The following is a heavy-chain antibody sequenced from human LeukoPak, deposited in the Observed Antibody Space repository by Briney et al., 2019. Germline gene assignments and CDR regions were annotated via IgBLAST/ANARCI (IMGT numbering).Heavy chain of an antibody. Sequence: GASVKVSCEASGGTFSNFGFTWVRQAPGQGLEWMGGIIPFVAIINYAERFQGRVTISADESTTTAYMELSNLRSGDTAVYYCARVLSGRTVWSPYYYYYMDVWGKGTTVTISS. V-gene: IGHV1-69*10. D-gene: IGHD2-8*02. CDR2: IIPFVAII. J-gene: IGHJ6*03. CDR3: ARVLSGRTVWSPYYYYYMDV. CDR1: GGTFSNFG.